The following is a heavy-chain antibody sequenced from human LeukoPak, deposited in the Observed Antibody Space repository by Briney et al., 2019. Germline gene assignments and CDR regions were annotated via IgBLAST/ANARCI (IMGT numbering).Heavy chain of an antibody. CDR2: LFYDGTT. CDR3: ARHFGYDDTSDYQGVPDH. V-gene: IGHV4-39*01. Sequence: SETLSLTCNVFGGSINDPNYYWGWIRQSPGRTLEWIGSLFYDGTTYYNPSLKSRVTTSMDKSNNHFSLNLKPVTATDTAVYYCARHFGYDDTSDYQGVPDHWGQGSLVTVSS. D-gene: IGHD3-22*01. CDR1: GGSINDPNYY. J-gene: IGHJ4*02.